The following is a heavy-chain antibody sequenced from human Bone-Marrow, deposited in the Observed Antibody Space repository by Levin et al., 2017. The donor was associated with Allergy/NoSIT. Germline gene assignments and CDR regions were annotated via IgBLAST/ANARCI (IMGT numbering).Heavy chain of an antibody. D-gene: IGHD3-16*01. J-gene: IGHJ3*02. Sequence: QSGGSLRLSCAASGFTFSSYAMHWVRQAPGKGLEWVAVISYDGSNKYYADSVKGRFTISRDNSKNTLYLQMNSLRAEDTAVYYCARGGYLHAFDIWGQGTMVTVSS. CDR3: ARGGYLHAFDI. CDR1: GFTFSSYA. CDR2: ISYDGSNK. V-gene: IGHV3-30-3*01.